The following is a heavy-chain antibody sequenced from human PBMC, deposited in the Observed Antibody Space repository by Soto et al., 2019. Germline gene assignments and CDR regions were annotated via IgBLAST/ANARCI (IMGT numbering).Heavy chain of an antibody. J-gene: IGHJ4*02. Sequence: EVQLLESGGDSKQPGGSLRLSCAGTGFNFSNYALNWVRQAPGKRLEWVSVISGNSGTTYYAASVKGWFTISRDNPKKTLYLQMNSLRADDTAVYYFAKGRVITVFGVITPFDSWGQGTLVTVSS. D-gene: IGHD3-3*01. CDR2: ISGNSGTT. V-gene: IGHV3-23*01. CDR3: AKGRVITVFGVITPFDS. CDR1: GFNFSNYA.